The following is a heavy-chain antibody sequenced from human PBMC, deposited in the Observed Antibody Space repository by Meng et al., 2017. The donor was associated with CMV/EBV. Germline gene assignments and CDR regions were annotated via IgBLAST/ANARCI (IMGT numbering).Heavy chain of an antibody. CDR3: ARSGYCSSTSCSKTSIGVDDY. J-gene: IGHJ4*02. Sequence: ASVKVSCKVSGYTLTELSMNWVRQAPGQGLEWMGIINPSGGSTSYAQKFQGRVTMTRDTSTSTVYMELSSLRSEDTAVYYCARSGYCSSTSCSKTSIGVDDYWGQGTLVTVSS. V-gene: IGHV1-46*01. D-gene: IGHD2-2*01. CDR1: GYTLTELS. CDR2: INPSGGST.